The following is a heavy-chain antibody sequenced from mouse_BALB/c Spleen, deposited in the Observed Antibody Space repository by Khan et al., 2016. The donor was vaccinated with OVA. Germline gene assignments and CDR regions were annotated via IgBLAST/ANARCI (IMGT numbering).Heavy chain of an antibody. CDR1: GFSLTNYG. CDR3: ARNRGGYFDY. V-gene: IGHV2-2*02. J-gene: IGHJ2*01. D-gene: IGHD3-3*01. Sequence: QVQLKESGPGLVQPSQSLSITCTVSGFSLTNYGVHWVRQSPGKGLEWLGVIWSGGSTAYDAAFISRLSISKDNSKSQIFFKMNSLQTNDTALYYCARNRGGYFDYWGQGTTLTVAS. CDR2: IWSGGST.